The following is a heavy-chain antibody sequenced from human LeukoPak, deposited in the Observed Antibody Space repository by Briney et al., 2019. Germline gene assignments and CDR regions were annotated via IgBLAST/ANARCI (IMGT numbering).Heavy chain of an antibody. CDR3: ASSPFYDSSGYYSY. J-gene: IGHJ4*02. V-gene: IGHV3-53*04. D-gene: IGHD3-22*01. CDR1: GFTVSSNY. Sequence: GGSLRLSCAASGFTVSSNYMSWVRQAPGKGLEWVSVIYSGGSTYYADSVKGRFTISRHNSKNTLYLQMNSLRAEDTAVYYCASSPFYDSSGYYSYWGQGTLVTVSS. CDR2: IYSGGST.